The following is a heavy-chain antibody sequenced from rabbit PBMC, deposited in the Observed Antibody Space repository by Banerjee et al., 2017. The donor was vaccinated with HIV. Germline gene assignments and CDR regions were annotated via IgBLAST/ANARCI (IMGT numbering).Heavy chain of an antibody. CDR1: GFDFSSNT. CDR2: IYAGSSGRS. J-gene: IGHJ4*01. V-gene: IGHV1S40*01. Sequence: QSLEESGGDLVKPGASLTLTCTASGFDFSSNTMCWVRQAPGKGLEWIACIYAGSSGRSYYASWAKGRFTISKTSSTTVTLQMTSLTAADTATYFCARGSRDTYGEFNLWGPGTLVTVS. D-gene: IGHD6-1*01. CDR3: ARGSRDTYGEFNL.